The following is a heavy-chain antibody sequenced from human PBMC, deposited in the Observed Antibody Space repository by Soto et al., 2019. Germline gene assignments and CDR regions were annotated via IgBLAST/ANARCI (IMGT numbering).Heavy chain of an antibody. CDR3: ATLNSSSWYEDWFDP. D-gene: IGHD6-13*01. CDR1: GFTFSSYG. CDR2: IWYDGSNK. J-gene: IGHJ5*02. V-gene: IGHV3-33*01. Sequence: GGSLRLSCAASGFTFSSYGMHWVRQAPGKGLEWVAVIWYDGSNKYYADSVKGRFTISRDNSKNTLYLQMNSLRAEDTAVYYCATLNSSSWYEDWFDPWGQGTLVTVSS.